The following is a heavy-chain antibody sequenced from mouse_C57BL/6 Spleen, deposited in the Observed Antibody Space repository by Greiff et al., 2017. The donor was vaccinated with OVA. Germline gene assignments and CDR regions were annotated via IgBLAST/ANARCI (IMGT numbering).Heavy chain of an antibody. J-gene: IGHJ1*03. V-gene: IGHV5-4*01. D-gene: IGHD1-1*01. CDR3: ARDRDYYGSHWYFDV. CDR2: ISDGGSYT. CDR1: GFTFSSYA. Sequence: EVQVVESGGGLVKPGGSLKLSCAASGFTFSSYAMSWVRQTPEKRLEWVATISDGGSYTYYPDNVKGRFTISRDNAKNNLYLQMSHLKSEDTAMYYCARDRDYYGSHWYFDVWGTGTTVTVSS.